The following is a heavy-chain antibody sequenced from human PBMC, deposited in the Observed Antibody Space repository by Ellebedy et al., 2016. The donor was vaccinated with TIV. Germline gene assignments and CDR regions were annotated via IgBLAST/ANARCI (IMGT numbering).Heavy chain of an antibody. CDR3: AKGIFQWYSRNYFDD. D-gene: IGHD6-13*01. CDR2: IGWNGDSM. V-gene: IGHV3-9*01. CDR1: GFTFDDYA. Sequence: GGSLRLSCAASGFTFDDYAMHWVRQAPGKGLEWVSGIGWNGDSMDYVDSVKGRFTISRDNSKNSLYLQMNGLRAEDTALYYCAKGIFQWYSRNYFDDWGQGTLVTVSS. J-gene: IGHJ4*02.